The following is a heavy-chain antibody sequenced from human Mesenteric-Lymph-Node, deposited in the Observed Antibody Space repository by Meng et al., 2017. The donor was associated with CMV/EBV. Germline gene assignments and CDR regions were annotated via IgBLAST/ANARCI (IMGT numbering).Heavy chain of an antibody. CDR2: INPNSGVS. Sequence: QVQLVQSRAEVGKPGASVMVSCKASGYTFTDFYIHWVRQAPGQGLEVMGRINPNSGVSNSAQKFQGRVTMTRDTSISTAYMELGRLTSDDTAVYYCARDNVNPEGFDPWGQGTLVTVSS. V-gene: IGHV1-2*06. J-gene: IGHJ5*02. CDR3: ARDNVNPEGFDP. D-gene: IGHD2/OR15-2a*01. CDR1: GYTFTDFY.